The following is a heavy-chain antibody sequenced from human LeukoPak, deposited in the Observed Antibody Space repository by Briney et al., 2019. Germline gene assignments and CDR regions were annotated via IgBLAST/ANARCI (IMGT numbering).Heavy chain of an antibody. D-gene: IGHD3-22*01. J-gene: IGHJ4*02. CDR2: IYYSGST. CDR3: AREWYDSSGYPFDY. Sequence: SETLSLTCTVSGGSISSSSYYWGWIRQPPGKGLEWIGSIYYSGSTYYNPSLKSRVTISVDTSKNQFSLKLSSVTAADTAVYYCAREWYDSSGYPFDYWGQGTLVTVSS. V-gene: IGHV4-39*02. CDR1: GGSISSSSYY.